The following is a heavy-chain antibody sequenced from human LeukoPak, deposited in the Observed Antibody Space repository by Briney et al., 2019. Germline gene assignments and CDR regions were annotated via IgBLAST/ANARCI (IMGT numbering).Heavy chain of an antibody. J-gene: IGHJ4*02. CDR1: GGTFSSYA. D-gene: IGHD3-22*01. CDR3: ARVGGSGYYYVSPIDY. Sequence: GASVKVSCKASGGTFSSYAISWVRQAPGQGLEWMGWINTNTGNPTYAQGFTGRFVFSLDTSVSTAYLQISSLKAEDTAVYYCARVGGSGYYYVSPIDYWGQGTLVTVSS. V-gene: IGHV7-4-1*02. CDR2: INTNTGNP.